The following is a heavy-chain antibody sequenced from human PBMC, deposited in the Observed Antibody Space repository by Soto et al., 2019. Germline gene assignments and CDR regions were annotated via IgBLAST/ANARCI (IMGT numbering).Heavy chain of an antibody. CDR1: GDSVFTNSAAA. CDR2: TFYRSKWYN. J-gene: IGHJ6*02. CDR3: ARDLGGYMDV. D-gene: IGHD6-25*01. V-gene: IGHV6-1*01. Sequence: QVQLQPSGPGLVKPSQTPSLTCVISGDSVFTNSAAAWNWIRQSPSRGLEWLGRTFYRSKWYNDNASSVKSRININPDTAQNPFSLQLNSVSPEDTAGYYCARDLGGYMDVWCQGTTVTVSS.